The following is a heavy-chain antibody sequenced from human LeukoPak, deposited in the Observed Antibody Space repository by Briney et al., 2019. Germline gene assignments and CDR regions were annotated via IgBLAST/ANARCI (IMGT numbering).Heavy chain of an antibody. CDR1: GLAFRNFA. CDR2: MTGSGGSS. V-gene: IGHV3-23*01. J-gene: IGHJ6*03. CDR3: AKMKGQRLNDYCMDV. Sequence: GGSLRLSCGASGLAFRNFAMSWVRQAPGKGLEWVSGMTGSGGSSYYADSVKGRFIISGDNAKNALYLQMNSLRADDTALYYCAKMKGQRLNDYCMDVWGKGTTVTVSS.